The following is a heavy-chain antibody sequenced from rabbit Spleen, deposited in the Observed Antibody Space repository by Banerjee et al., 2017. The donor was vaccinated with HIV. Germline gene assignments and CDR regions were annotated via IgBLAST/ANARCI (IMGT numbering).Heavy chain of an antibody. V-gene: IGHV1S40*01. CDR2: IDVSSRGTT. J-gene: IGHJ4*01. CDR1: GLDLSSSYW. Sequence: QSLEESGGDLVKPGASLTLTCTASGLDLSSSYWICWVRQAPGKGLEWIVCIDVSSRGTTHYASWAKGRFTVSKASSTTVTQQMTSLTAADTATYFCVRDQAGYDGYGPYYFNLWGPGTLVTVS. D-gene: IGHD6-1*01. CDR3: VRDQAGYDGYGPYYFNL.